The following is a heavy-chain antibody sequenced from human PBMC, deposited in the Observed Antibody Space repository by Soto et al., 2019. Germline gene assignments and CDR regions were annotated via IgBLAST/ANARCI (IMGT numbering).Heavy chain of an antibody. D-gene: IGHD2-2*03. CDR1: GYTFTGYY. Sequence: ASVKVSCKASGYTFTGYYMHWVRQAPGQGLEWMGWINPNSGGTNYAQKFQGWVTMTRDTSISTAYMELSRLRSDDTAVYYCARDGGYCSSTRCPNPYYYGMDVWGQGTTVTVSS. CDR3: ARDGGYCSSTRCPNPYYYGMDV. CDR2: INPNSGGT. J-gene: IGHJ6*02. V-gene: IGHV1-2*04.